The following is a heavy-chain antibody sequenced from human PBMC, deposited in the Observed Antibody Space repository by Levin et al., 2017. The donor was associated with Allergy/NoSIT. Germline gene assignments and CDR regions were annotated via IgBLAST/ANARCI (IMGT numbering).Heavy chain of an antibody. V-gene: IGHV4-61*01. Sequence: PSETLSLTCTVSGGSVSSGSYYWSWIRQPPGKGLEWIGYIYYSGSTNYNPSLKSRVIISVDTSKNQFSLKLSSVTAADTAVYYCASYCSGGSCYNDAFDIWGQGTMVTVSS. CDR1: GGSVSSGSYY. D-gene: IGHD2-15*01. CDR3: ASYCSGGSCYNDAFDI. CDR2: IYYSGST. J-gene: IGHJ3*02.